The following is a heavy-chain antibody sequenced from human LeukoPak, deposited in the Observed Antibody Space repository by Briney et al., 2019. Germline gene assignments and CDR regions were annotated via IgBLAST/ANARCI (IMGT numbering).Heavy chain of an antibody. CDR1: GGTFSSYA. D-gene: IGHD5-24*01. CDR3: ARDRGGDGYIDH. CDR2: IIPIFGTA. V-gene: IGHV1-69*13. Sequence: SVKVSCKASGGTFSSYAINWVRQAPGQGLEWMGAIIPIFGTAHYAQKSQGRVTITADGSTSSVYMELSSLRSEDTAVYYCARDRGGDGYIDHWGQGTLVTVSS. J-gene: IGHJ4*02.